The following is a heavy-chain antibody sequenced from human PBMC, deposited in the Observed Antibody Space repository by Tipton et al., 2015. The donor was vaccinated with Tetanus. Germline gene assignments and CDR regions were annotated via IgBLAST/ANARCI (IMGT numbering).Heavy chain of an antibody. Sequence: SLRFSCAASGFPFSSFAMSWVRQAPGKGLEWVSAISGPGTMTYFADSVKGRFTISRDNSKNTLSLQMSSLRAEDTAVYYCAKFDGYDYWYFDYWGQGTLVTVSS. CDR2: ISGPGTMT. D-gene: IGHD5-12*01. V-gene: IGHV3-23*01. J-gene: IGHJ4*02. CDR1: GFPFSSFA. CDR3: AKFDGYDYWYFDY.